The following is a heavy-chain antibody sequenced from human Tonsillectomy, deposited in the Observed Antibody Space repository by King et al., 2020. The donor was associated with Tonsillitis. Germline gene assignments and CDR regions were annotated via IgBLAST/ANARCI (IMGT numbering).Heavy chain of an antibody. Sequence: QLQESGPGLVKPSQTLTLTCAVSGDSINSGPYSWSWIRQPPGKGLEWIGYINFSGASYYSPSLQRRVTISLDTSKNQFSLRLTSVTAADTAMYYCARAADYGANWIDPWGQGALVTVSS. CDR2: INFSGAS. CDR1: GDSINSGPYS. D-gene: IGHD4-17*01. CDR3: ARAADYGANWIDP. J-gene: IGHJ5*02. V-gene: IGHV4-30-4*07.